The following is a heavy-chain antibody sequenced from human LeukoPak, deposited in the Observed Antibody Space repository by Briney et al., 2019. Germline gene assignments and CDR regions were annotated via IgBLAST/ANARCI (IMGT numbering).Heavy chain of an antibody. V-gene: IGHV1-46*01. Sequence: EASVKVFCKASGYTFTTYYMHWVRQAPGQGLEWMGIINPSAASTSYAQKFQGRVTMTRDTSTSTVYMELSSLRSEDTAVYYCARSYSAVAGTLDYWGQGTLVTVSS. CDR1: GYTFTTYY. CDR2: INPSAAST. CDR3: ARSYSAVAGTLDY. D-gene: IGHD6-19*01. J-gene: IGHJ4*02.